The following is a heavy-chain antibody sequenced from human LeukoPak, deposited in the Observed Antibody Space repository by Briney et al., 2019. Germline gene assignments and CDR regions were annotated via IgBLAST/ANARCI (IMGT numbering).Heavy chain of an antibody. D-gene: IGHD3-10*01. Sequence: SETLSLTCTVSGGSISSGTYYWGWIRQPPGKGLEWIGSIYYSGSTYYNPSLKSRVTISVDTSKYQSSLKLSSVTAADTAVYYCARDLYGSGSLLDYWGQGTLVTVSS. J-gene: IGHJ4*02. CDR3: ARDLYGSGSLLDY. CDR1: GGSISSGTYY. CDR2: IYYSGST. V-gene: IGHV4-39*07.